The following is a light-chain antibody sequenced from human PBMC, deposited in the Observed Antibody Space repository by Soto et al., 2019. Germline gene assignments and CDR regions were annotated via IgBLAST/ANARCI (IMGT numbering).Light chain of an antibody. CDR1: SNNVGSYDY. Sequence: QSVLTQPPSASGSPGQSVTISCAGTSNNVGSYDYVSWYRQHPGQAPKLLIYEVTKRPSGVPDRFSGSKSGNTASLTVSGLQAEDEADYYCSSFVGVNSYVFGTGTKATVL. V-gene: IGLV2-8*01. CDR2: EVT. J-gene: IGLJ1*01. CDR3: SSFVGVNSYV.